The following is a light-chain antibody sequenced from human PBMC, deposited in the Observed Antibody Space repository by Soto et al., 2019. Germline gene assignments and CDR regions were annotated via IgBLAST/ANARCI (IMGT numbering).Light chain of an antibody. V-gene: IGKV1-8*01. CDR1: QGISSY. CDR2: AAS. CDR3: QQYYSYPLT. J-gene: IGKJ5*01. Sequence: AIRMTQSPSSLSASTGDRVTITRRASQGISSYLAWYQQKPGKAPKLLIYAASTLQSGVPSRFSGSGSGTDFTLTISCLQSEDFATYYCQQYYSYPLTFGQGTRLEIK.